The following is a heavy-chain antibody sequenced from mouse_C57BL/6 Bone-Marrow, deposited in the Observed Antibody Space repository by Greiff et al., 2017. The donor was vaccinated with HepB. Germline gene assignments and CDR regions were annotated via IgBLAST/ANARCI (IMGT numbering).Heavy chain of an antibody. V-gene: IGHV1-15*01. CDR1: GYTFTDYE. D-gene: IGHD2-4*01. CDR2: IDPETGGT. Sequence: QVQLKESGAELVRPGASVTLSCKASGYTFTDYEMHWVKQTPVHGLEWIGAIDPETGGTAYNQKFKGKAILTADKSSSTAYMELRSLTSEDSAVYYCTRNYDSYAMDYWGQGTSVTVSS. J-gene: IGHJ4*01. CDR3: TRNYDSYAMDY.